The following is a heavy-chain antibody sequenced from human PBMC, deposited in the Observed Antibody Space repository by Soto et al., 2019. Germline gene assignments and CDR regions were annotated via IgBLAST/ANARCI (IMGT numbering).Heavy chain of an antibody. Sequence: SETLSLTCTVSGGSISSYYWSWIRQPPGKGLEWIGYIYYSGSTNYNPSLKSRVTISVDTSKNQFSLKLSSVTAADTAVYYCARHRSVAGDYFDYWGQGTLVTVSS. D-gene: IGHD6-13*01. CDR1: GGSISSYY. CDR3: ARHRSVAGDYFDY. CDR2: IYYSGST. J-gene: IGHJ4*02. V-gene: IGHV4-59*08.